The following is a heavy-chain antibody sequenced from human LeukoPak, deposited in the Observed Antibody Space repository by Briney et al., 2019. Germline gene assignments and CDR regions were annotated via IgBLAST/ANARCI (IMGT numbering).Heavy chain of an antibody. J-gene: IGHJ4*02. V-gene: IGHV4-59*08. Sequence: SETLSLTCTVSGGSITNYFWSWIRQPPGKGLEWIGYIYYTGSTNYNPSLKSRVTISVDTSKNQFSLKLKSVTAADTAVYYCARGRSYDSSGYYTYWGQGTLVTVSS. CDR2: IYYTGST. CDR3: ARGRSYDSSGYYTY. CDR1: GGSITNYF. D-gene: IGHD3-22*01.